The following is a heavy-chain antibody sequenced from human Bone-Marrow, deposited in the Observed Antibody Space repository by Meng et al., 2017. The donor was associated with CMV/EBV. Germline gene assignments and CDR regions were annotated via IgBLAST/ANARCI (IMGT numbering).Heavy chain of an antibody. CDR1: GFTFSSYA. CDR3: AKDITPSIVGATPVD. CDR2: ISGSGGST. J-gene: IGHJ4*02. Sequence: GESLKISCAASGFTFSSYAMSWVRQAPGKGLEWVSAISGSGGSTYYADSVKGRFTISRDNSKNSLYLQMNSLRAEDTALYYCAKDITPSIVGATPVDWGQGTLVTVSS. D-gene: IGHD1-26*01. V-gene: IGHV3-23*01.